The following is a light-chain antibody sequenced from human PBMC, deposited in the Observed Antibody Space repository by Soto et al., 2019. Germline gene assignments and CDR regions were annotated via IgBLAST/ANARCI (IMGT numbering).Light chain of an antibody. J-gene: IGLJ2*01. CDR3: AAWDDSLNGVV. CDR1: SSNIGSNT. Sequence: QSVLTQPPSASGTPGQRVTISCSGSSSNIGSNTVNGYQQLPGTAPKLLIYSNNQRPSGVPDRFSGSKSGTSASLAISGLQSEDEVDYYCAAWDDSLNGVVFGGGTKLTVL. V-gene: IGLV1-44*01. CDR2: SNN.